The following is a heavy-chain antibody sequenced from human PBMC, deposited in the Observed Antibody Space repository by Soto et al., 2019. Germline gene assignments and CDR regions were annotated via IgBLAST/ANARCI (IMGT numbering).Heavy chain of an antibody. CDR1: CCYISSHY. J-gene: IGHJ4*02. CDR2: VYYSGST. Sequence: PSETLSLTCNVSCCYISSHYWSWIRQPPGKGLEWIGYVYYSGSTNYNPSLKSRVTISIDTSKNQFSLKLSSVTAADTAVYYCATYANYNHYWGQGTLVTVS. CDR3: ATYANYNHY. V-gene: IGHV4-59*11. D-gene: IGHD4-4*01.